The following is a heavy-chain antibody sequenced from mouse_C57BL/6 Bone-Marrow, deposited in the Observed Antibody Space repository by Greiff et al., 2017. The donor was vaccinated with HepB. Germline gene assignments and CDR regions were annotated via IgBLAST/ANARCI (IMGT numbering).Heavy chain of an antibody. V-gene: IGHV7-3*01. J-gene: IGHJ1*03. CDR3: ARYGGSPWYFDV. Sequence: EVKLMESGGGLVQPGGSLSLSCAASGFTFTDYYMSWVRPPPGKALEWLSFIRNKANGYTTEYSASVQGRFNISSDNSQGILYLQMNALIDEASSTYYCARYGGSPWYFDVWGTGTTVTVSS. D-gene: IGHD1-1*01. CDR2: IRNKANGYTT. CDR1: GFTFTDYY.